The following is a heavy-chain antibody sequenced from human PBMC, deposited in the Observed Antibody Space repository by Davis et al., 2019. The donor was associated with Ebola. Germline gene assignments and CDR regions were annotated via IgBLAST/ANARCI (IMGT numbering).Heavy chain of an antibody. D-gene: IGHD2-8*02. CDR1: GFTFSNYA. CDR3: AKDLFWWSASDV. CDR2: ISVTGADI. V-gene: IGHV3-23*01. J-gene: IGHJ6*02. Sequence: GESLKISCAASGFTFSNYAMSWVRQAPGGGLEWVAGISVTGADIKYAGSVRGRFTISRDDSKNTLFLQMNSLRGEDTAVYYCAKDLFWWSASDVWGQGTTVVVS.